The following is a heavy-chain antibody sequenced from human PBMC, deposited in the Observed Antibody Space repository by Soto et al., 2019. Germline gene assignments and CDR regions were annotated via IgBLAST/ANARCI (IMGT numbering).Heavy chain of an antibody. J-gene: IGHJ6*03. D-gene: IGHD5-12*01. V-gene: IGHV4-59*01. CDR2: IYYSGST. Sequence: SETLSLTCTVSGGSLSSYYWSWIRQPPGKGLEWIGYIYYSGSTNYNPSLKSRVTISVDTSKNQFSLKLSSVTAADTAVYYCVRDAPAAPGGFVYYYMDVWGKGTTVT. CDR1: GGSLSSYY. CDR3: VRDAPAAPGGFVYYYMDV.